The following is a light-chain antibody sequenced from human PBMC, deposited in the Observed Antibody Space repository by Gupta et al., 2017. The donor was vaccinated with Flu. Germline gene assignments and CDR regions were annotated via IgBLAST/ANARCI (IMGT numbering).Light chain of an antibody. CDR3: QVWDTSSGHSWV. Sequence: GNNIDSKYVHWYKQKPGQATVPDVYVDSDRHSGIPERFSVSNSRNTATLTVSGVEAEDEDDYYCQVWDTSSGHSWVFGGGTKLTVL. CDR2: VDS. CDR1: NIDSKY. V-gene: IGLV3-21*02. J-gene: IGLJ3*02.